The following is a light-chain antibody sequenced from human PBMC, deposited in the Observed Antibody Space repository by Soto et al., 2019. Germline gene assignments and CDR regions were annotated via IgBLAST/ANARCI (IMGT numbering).Light chain of an antibody. CDR3: QQYGSTPFT. V-gene: IGKV3-20*01. CDR2: GAS. Sequence: EIVVTQSQGTLSLSPGERATLSCRASQSVSSNYLAWYQQKPGQAPRLLIYGASSRASDIPDRFSGSGSGTDFTLIISRLEPEDFAMYDCQQYGSTPFTFGPGTKVDVK. J-gene: IGKJ3*01. CDR1: QSVSSNY.